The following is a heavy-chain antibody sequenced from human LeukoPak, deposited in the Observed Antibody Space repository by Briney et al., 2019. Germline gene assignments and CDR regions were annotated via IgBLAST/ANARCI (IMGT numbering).Heavy chain of an antibody. V-gene: IGHV4-39*01. J-gene: IGHJ4*02. Sequence: SETLSLTCTVSGGSISSSSYYWGWIRQPPGKGLEWIGSIYYSGSTYYNPSLKSRVTISVDTSKNQFSLKLSSVTAADTAVYYCARLTPESSSGFDYWGQGTLVTLSS. CDR1: GGSISSSSYY. CDR3: ARLTPESSSGFDY. D-gene: IGHD6-19*01. CDR2: IYYSGST.